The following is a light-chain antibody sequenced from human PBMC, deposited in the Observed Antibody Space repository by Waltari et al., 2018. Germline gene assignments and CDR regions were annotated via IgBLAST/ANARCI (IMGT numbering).Light chain of an antibody. V-gene: IGKV1-39*01. CDR2: AAS. CDR3: QQSYSTPWT. CDR1: QSISSY. Sequence: DIQMTQSPSSLSASVGDRVTITCRASQSISSYLNWYQQKPGKAPKLLIDAASRLQSGVPSRCSGSGSGTDFTLTISSLQPEDFATYYCQQSYSTPWTFGQGTKVEIK. J-gene: IGKJ1*01.